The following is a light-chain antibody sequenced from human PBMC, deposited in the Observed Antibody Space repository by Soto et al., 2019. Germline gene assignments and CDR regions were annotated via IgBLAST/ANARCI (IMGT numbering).Light chain of an antibody. J-gene: IGKJ1*01. V-gene: IGKV3-11*01. CDR3: QHRSSWPRS. CDR2: DAA. Sequence: DIVLTQSPATLSLSPGDRATLSCRASQSVGTSLAWYKQQPGQAPRLLLHDAAYRASGIPERFRGSGSGTAFSLSISSLEPDDFAVYYCQHRSSWPRSFGRGTKVEV. CDR1: QSVGTS.